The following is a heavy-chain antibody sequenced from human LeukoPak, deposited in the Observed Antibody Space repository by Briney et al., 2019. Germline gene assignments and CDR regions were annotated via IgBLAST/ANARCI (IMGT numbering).Heavy chain of an antibody. CDR3: ARDCSGSSCYWIH. CDR1: GYTFSSYG. Sequence: EASVKVSCKASGYTFSSYGISWVRQAPGQGLEWLGYISAYNGNTNYAQKVQGRITMTTDTSTSTAYMEMRSLRSDDTAVYYCARDCSGSSCYWIHWGQGTLVTVSS. D-gene: IGHD2-15*01. V-gene: IGHV1-18*01. CDR2: ISAYNGNT. J-gene: IGHJ4*02.